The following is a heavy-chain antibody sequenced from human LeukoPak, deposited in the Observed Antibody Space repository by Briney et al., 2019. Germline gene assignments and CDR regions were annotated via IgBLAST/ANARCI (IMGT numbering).Heavy chain of an antibody. J-gene: IGHJ5*02. Sequence: GGSLRLSCAASGFTFSSHAMSWVRQAPGKGLEWVSTISNNGVSTYYGDSVKGRFIISRDESTNTLYLQMKNLRAADTAVYYCTKDLRSCNSTSCIGSDWFDPWGQGTLVTVSS. D-gene: IGHD2-2*01. V-gene: IGHV3-23*01. CDR1: GFTFSSHA. CDR3: TKDLRSCNSTSCIGSDWFDP. CDR2: ISNNGVST.